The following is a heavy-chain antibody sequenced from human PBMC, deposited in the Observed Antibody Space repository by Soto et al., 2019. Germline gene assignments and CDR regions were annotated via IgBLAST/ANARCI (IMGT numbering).Heavy chain of an antibody. J-gene: IGHJ6*02. CDR1: GFTFSSYG. CDR3: AKVMVRGVIYYYYGMDV. CDR2: ISYDGSNK. Sequence: QVQLVESGGGVVQPGRSLRLSCAASGFTFSSYGMHWVRQAPGKGLEWVAVISYDGSNKYYADSVKGRFTISRDNSKNTLYLQMNSLRAEDTAVYYCAKVMVRGVIYYYYGMDVWGQGTTVTVSS. V-gene: IGHV3-30*18. D-gene: IGHD3-10*01.